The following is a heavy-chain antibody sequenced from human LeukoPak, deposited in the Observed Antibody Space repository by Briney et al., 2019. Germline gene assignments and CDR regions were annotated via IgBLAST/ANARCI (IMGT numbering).Heavy chain of an antibody. CDR2: IYTSGST. Sequence: SETLSLTCTVSGGSISSGSYYWSWIRQPAGKGLEWIGRIYTSGSTNYNPSLKSRVTISLDTPKNQFSLKLSSVTAADTAVYYCAGAPWGPFDFWGQGTLVTVSS. CDR3: AGAPWGPFDF. CDR1: GGSISSGSYY. V-gene: IGHV4-61*02. D-gene: IGHD7-27*01. J-gene: IGHJ4*02.